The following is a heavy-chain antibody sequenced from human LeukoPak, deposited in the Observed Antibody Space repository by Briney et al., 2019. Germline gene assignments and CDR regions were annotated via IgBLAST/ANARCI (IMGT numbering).Heavy chain of an antibody. V-gene: IGHV3-53*01. Sequence: QTGGSLILSCAASGFTVSSNHMNWVRQAPGKGLEWVSVVYSGGSTYYADSVKGRFTISRDNSKNTLYLQMNSLRAEDTAVYYCARAPSYYYGMDVWGQGTTVTVSS. CDR1: GFTVSSNH. CDR3: ARAPSYYYGMDV. J-gene: IGHJ6*02. CDR2: VYSGGST.